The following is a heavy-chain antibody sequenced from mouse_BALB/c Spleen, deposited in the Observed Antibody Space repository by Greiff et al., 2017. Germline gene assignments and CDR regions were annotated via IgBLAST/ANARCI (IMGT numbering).Heavy chain of an antibody. V-gene: IGHV3-6*02. CDR3: AKYGSSRGYYAMDY. CDR1: GYSITSGYY. Sequence: EESGPGLVKPSQSLSLTCSVTGYSITSGYYWNWIRQFPGNKLEWMGYISYDGSNNYNPSLKNRISITRDTSKNQFFLKLNSVTTEDTATYYCAKYGSSRGYYAMDYWGQGTSVTVSS. CDR2: ISYDGSN. D-gene: IGHD1-1*01. J-gene: IGHJ4*01.